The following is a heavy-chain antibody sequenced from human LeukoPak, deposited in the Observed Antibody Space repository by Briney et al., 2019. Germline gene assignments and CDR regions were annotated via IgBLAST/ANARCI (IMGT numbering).Heavy chain of an antibody. CDR2: IKPSGGST. Sequence: ASEKVSCKASEYIFTNYYMHWVRQAPGQGLEWMGVIKPSGGSTNYAQKFQRRVTMTRNTSISTAYMELSSLRSEDTAVYYCARGPTYYYDSSGYYYDYWGQGTLVTVSS. D-gene: IGHD3-22*01. V-gene: IGHV1-46*01. CDR3: ARGPTYYYDSSGYYYDY. CDR1: EYIFTNYY. J-gene: IGHJ4*02.